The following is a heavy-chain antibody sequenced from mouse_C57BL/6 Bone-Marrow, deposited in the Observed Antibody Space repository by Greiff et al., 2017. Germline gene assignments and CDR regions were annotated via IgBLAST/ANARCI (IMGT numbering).Heavy chain of an antibody. J-gene: IGHJ3*01. CDR1: GFTFKDYY. D-gene: IGHD2-5*01. CDR2: IDPEDGDT. Sequence: VQLQQSGAELVRPGASVKLSCTASGFTFKDYYMHWVKQTPEQGLEWIGRIDPEDGDTAYAPKFQGKATMTADTSSNTAYLQLSSLTSEATAVYYCTTDYSNLGFAYWGQGTLVTVSA. V-gene: IGHV14-1*01. CDR3: TTDYSNLGFAY.